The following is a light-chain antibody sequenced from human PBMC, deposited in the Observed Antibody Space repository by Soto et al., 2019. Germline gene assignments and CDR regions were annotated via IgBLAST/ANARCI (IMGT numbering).Light chain of an antibody. Sequence: DIQMTQSPSTLSASVGDRVNITCRASKSISSWLAWYQQKAGEAPKLLMYKASTLDSGVPSRFSGSGSGTEFTLTISSLQPEDIANYYCQQYNNNAFNLGPGNKVDFK. J-gene: IGKJ3*01. V-gene: IGKV1-5*03. CDR2: KAS. CDR3: QQYNNNAFN. CDR1: KSISSW.